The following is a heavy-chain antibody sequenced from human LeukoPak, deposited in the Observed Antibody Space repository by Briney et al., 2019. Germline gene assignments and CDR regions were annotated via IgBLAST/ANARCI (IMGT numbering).Heavy chain of an antibody. CDR3: ARDGITIFGVALDY. CDR2: ISSSSSYI. CDR1: GFTFSSYS. V-gene: IGHV3-21*01. Sequence: GGSLRLSCAASGFTFSSYSMNWVRQAPGKGLEWVSSISSSSSYIYYADSVKGRFTISRDNAENSLYLQMNSLRAEDTAVYYCARDGITIFGVALDYWGQGTLVTVSS. D-gene: IGHD3-3*01. J-gene: IGHJ4*02.